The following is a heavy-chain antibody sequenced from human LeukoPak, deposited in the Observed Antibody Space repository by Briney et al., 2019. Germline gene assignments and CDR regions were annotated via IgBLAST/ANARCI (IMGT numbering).Heavy chain of an antibody. J-gene: IGHJ4*02. V-gene: IGHV1-24*01. CDR2: FDPEDGET. CDR3: ATDRALGIRVDY. Sequence: ASVKVSCKVSGYTLTELSMHWVRQAPGRGLEWMGGFDPEDGETIYAQKFQGRVTMTEDTSTDTAYMELSSLRSEDTAVCYCATDRALGIRVDYWGQGTLVTVSS. D-gene: IGHD6-13*01. CDR1: GYTLTELS.